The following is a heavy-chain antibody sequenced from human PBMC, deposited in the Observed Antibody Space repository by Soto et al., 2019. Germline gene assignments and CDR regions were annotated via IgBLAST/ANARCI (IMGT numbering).Heavy chain of an antibody. Sequence: ASVKVSCKASGYTFTSYDINWVRQATGQGLEWMGWMNPNSGNTGYAQKFQGRVTMTRNTSISTAYMELSSLRSEDTAVYYCARLQYYDILMGLSNQTYYYYYMDVWGKGTTVTVSS. CDR3: ARLQYYDILMGLSNQTYYYYYMDV. J-gene: IGHJ6*03. D-gene: IGHD3-9*01. V-gene: IGHV1-8*01. CDR2: MNPNSGNT. CDR1: GYTFTSYD.